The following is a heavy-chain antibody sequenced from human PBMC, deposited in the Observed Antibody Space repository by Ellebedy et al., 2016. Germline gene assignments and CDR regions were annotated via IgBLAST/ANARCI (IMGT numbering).Heavy chain of an antibody. V-gene: IGHV1-69*13. CDR3: ARDPTLYSGSRYYMDV. Sequence: SVKVSXXASGGTFSSYAISWVRQAPGQGLEWMGGIIPIFGTANYAQKFQGRVTITAGESTSTAYMELSSLRSEDTAVYYCARDPTLYSGSRYYMDVWGKGTTVTVSS. D-gene: IGHD1-26*01. J-gene: IGHJ6*03. CDR1: GGTFSSYA. CDR2: IIPIFGTA.